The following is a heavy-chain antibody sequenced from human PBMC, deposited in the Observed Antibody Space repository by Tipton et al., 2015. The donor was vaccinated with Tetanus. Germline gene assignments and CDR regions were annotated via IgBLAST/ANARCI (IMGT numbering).Heavy chain of an antibody. CDR2: SWYDDTDK. Sequence: SLRLSCAASGFIFSSYGIHWVRQAPGKGLEWVAVSWYDDTDKYYADSVKGRFTISRDNSKNTLYLQMNSLRAEDTAVYYCARGADCSGGSCFSGDFDNWGQGTQVTVSS. CDR1: GFIFSSYG. J-gene: IGHJ4*02. V-gene: IGHV3-33*01. CDR3: ARGADCSGGSCFSGDFDN. D-gene: IGHD2-15*01.